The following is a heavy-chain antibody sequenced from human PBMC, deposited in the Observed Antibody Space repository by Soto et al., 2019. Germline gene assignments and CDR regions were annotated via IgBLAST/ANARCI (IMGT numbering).Heavy chain of an antibody. J-gene: IGHJ4*02. CDR1: GFTFSSYA. CDR2: ISGSGGST. D-gene: IGHD6-13*01. CDR3: AKDPGRSSSWSPFDY. Sequence: GSLRLSCAASGFTFSSYAMSWVRQAPGKGLEWVSAISGSGGSTYYADSVKGRFTISRDNSKNTLYLQMNSLRAEDTAVYYCAKDPGRSSSWSPFDYWGQGTLVTVSS. V-gene: IGHV3-23*01.